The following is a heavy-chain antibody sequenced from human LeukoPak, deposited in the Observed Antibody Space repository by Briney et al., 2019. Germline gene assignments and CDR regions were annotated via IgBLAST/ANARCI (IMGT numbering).Heavy chain of an antibody. CDR2: IYYSGST. Sequence: PSHTLSLTRPVAGRSIRSGGYYSGWIRQPPWKGLEWIGYIYYSGSTYYNPSLESRVTISVDTSKNQFSLKLSSVTAADTAVYYCARHHYYDSSGYYCHPTDAFDIWGQGTMVTVSS. CDR1: GRSIRSGGYY. D-gene: IGHD3-22*01. V-gene: IGHV4-30-2*01. CDR3: ARHHYYDSSGYYCHPTDAFDI. J-gene: IGHJ3*02.